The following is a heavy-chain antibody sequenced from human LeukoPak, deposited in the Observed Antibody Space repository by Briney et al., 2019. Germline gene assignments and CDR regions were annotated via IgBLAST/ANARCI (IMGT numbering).Heavy chain of an antibody. D-gene: IGHD4-17*01. CDR2: ISGSGGST. CDR3: AKGFYGDYAFDY. J-gene: IGHJ4*02. V-gene: IGHV3-23*01. Sequence: GGSLRLSCVASGFTFRSHGMNWVRQAPGKGLEWVSTISGSGGSTYYADSVKGRFTISRDNSKNTLYLQMNSLRAEDTAVYSCAKGFYGDYAFDYWGQGTLVTVSS. CDR1: GFTFRSHG.